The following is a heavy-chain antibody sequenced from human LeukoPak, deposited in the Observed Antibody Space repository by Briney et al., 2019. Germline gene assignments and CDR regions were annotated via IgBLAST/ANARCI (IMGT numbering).Heavy chain of an antibody. Sequence: TPSETLFLTCTVSGGSISNYYWSWIRQPAGKGLEWLGLIYAGGGTNYNASLRGRGTMAVDTSKNHFSLRLTSMTAADTAVYYCARKAGGINYGYDYFDYWGQGILVTVSS. J-gene: IGHJ4*02. CDR3: ARKAGGINYGYDYFDY. CDR1: GGSISNYY. D-gene: IGHD5-18*01. CDR2: IYAGGGT. V-gene: IGHV4-4*07.